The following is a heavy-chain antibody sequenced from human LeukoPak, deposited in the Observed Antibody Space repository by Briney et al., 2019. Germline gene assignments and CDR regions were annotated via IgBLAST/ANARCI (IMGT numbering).Heavy chain of an antibody. J-gene: IGHJ4*02. CDR1: GFTFSNAW. V-gene: IGHV3-21*01. CDR3: ARDSDEMATKFSPRYFDY. CDR2: ISSSSSYI. D-gene: IGHD5-24*01. Sequence: PGGSLRLSCAASGFTFSNAWMSWVRQAPGKGLEWVSSISSSSSYIYYADSVKGRFTISRDNAKNSLYLQMNSLRAEDTAVYYCARDSDEMATKFSPRYFDYWGQGTLVTVSS.